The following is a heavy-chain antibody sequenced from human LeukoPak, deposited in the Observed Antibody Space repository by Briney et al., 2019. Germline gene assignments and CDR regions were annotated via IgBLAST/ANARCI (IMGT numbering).Heavy chain of an antibody. CDR1: GGSTASYY. CDR3: ARGPTRYYFDY. CDR2: IYYWGRT. V-gene: IGHV4-59*01. J-gene: IGHJ4*02. Sequence: SWTLSVTCTVGGGSTASYYWSWIRPPRGKGLEAIGYIYYWGRTNYNRTLKRRVTMSVDASKNQFSLNLISVTAAETAVYYCARGPTRYYFDYCGQGTLVTVTA. D-gene: IGHD4-17*01.